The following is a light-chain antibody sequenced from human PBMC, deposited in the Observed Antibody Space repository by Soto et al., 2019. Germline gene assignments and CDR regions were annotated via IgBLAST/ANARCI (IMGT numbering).Light chain of an antibody. CDR3: SSYTSSSTLV. Sequence: QSALTQPASVSGSPGQSITISCTGTSSDVGGYNYVSWYQQHPGKAPQLMIYEVSNRTSGVSNRFSGSKSGNTASLTISGLQAEDEADYYCSSYTSSSTLVFGTGTKVTFL. J-gene: IGLJ1*01. V-gene: IGLV2-14*01. CDR2: EVS. CDR1: SSDVGGYNY.